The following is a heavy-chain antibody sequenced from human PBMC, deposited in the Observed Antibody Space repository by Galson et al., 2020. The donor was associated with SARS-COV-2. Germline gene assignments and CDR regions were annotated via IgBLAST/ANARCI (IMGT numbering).Heavy chain of an antibody. J-gene: IGHJ6*02. CDR1: GFTFSSYE. CDR3: VSGIAGIYYYGMDV. V-gene: IGHV3-48*03. D-gene: IGHD6-13*01. CDR2: ISSSGSTI. Sequence: GGSLRLSCAASGFTFSSYEMNWVRQAPGKGLEWVLYISSSGSTIYYADSVKGRFTISRDNAKNSLYLQMNSLRAEDTAVYYCVSGIAGIYYYGMDVWGQGTTVTVSS.